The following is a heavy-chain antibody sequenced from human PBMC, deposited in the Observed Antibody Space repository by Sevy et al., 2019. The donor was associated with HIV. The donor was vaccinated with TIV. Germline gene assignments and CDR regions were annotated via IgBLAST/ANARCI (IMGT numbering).Heavy chain of an antibody. V-gene: IGHV5-51*01. CDR2: IYPGDSDT. D-gene: IGHD3-10*01. CDR3: ARAPPRFGAIFLSLDALDI. CDR1: GYSFTSYG. Sequence: GESLKISCKGSGYSFTSYGIGWVRQMPGKGLEWMGIIYPGDSDTRYSRSFQGQVTISADKTISTAYLQWSSLKASDTAMYCAARAPPRFGAIFLSLDALDIWGQGTMVTVSS. J-gene: IGHJ3*02.